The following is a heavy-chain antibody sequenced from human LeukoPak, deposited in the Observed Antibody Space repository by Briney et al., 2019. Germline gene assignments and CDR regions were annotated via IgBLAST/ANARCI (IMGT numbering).Heavy chain of an antibody. Sequence: GGSLRLSCAASGISFNTYSMNWVRQAPGKGLEWVSSISGSSNYKYYADSMKGRFTISRDNAKNSLYLQMNSLRAEDTAVYYCARVGSSWYTGDYYFDYWGQGTLVTVSS. D-gene: IGHD6-13*01. V-gene: IGHV3-21*01. J-gene: IGHJ4*02. CDR3: ARVGSSWYTGDYYFDY. CDR2: ISGSSNYK. CDR1: GISFNTYS.